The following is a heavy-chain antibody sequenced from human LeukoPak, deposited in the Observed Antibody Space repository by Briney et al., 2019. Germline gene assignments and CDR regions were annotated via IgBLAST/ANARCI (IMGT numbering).Heavy chain of an antibody. Sequence: SVKVSCKASGGTFSSYAISWVRQAPGQGLEWMGGIIPIFGTANYAQKFQGRVTITADKSTSTAYMELSSLRSEDTAVYYCARDFTMGSYNWFDPWGQGTLVTISS. CDR2: IIPIFGTA. CDR3: ARDFTMGSYNWFDP. D-gene: IGHD3-10*01. V-gene: IGHV1-69*06. J-gene: IGHJ5*02. CDR1: GGTFSSYA.